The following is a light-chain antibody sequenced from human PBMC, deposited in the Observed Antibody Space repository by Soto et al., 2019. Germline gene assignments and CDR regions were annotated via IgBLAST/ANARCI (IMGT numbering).Light chain of an antibody. V-gene: IGKV1-39*01. J-gene: IGKJ2*01. Sequence: DIQMTQSPSSLSASVGDRVTITCRASQTISSYLNWYQQKPGKAPKLLIYAASSLQSGVPSRFSGSGSGIDLTLTISSVQPEDFAIYYCQQSYNTPQYTFGQGTELEIK. CDR2: AAS. CDR1: QTISSY. CDR3: QQSYNTPQYT.